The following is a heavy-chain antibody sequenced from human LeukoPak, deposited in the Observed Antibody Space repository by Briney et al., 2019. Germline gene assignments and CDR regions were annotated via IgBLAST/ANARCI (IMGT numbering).Heavy chain of an antibody. CDR3: AKGDTGVIRRYYWDS. V-gene: IGHV3-23*05. D-gene: IGHD5-18*01. CDR2: TDTSGVIT. CDR1: GFTFSNYG. Sequence: PGGSLRLSCAASGFTFSNYGMNWVRQAPGKGLEWVSVTDTSGVITYYTDSVKGRFTISRDNSKNTLNLQMDSLRVEDTAVYYCAKGDTGVIRRYYWDSWGQGTLVTVSS. J-gene: IGHJ4*02.